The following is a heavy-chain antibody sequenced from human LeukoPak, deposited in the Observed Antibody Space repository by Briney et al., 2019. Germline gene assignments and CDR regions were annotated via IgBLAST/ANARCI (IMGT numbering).Heavy chain of an antibody. CDR3: ARGESSSSWFDY. CDR2: IYYSGST. D-gene: IGHD6-13*01. J-gene: IGHJ4*02. CDR1: GGSISSYY. Sequence: PSETLSLTCTVSGGSISSYYWSWIRQPPGKGLEWIGYIYYSGSTNYNPSLKSRVTISVDRSKNQFSLKLSSVTAADTAVYYCARGESSSSWFDYWGQGTLVTVSS. V-gene: IGHV4-59*12.